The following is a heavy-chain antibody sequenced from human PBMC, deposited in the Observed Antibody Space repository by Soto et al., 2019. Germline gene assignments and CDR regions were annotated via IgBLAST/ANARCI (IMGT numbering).Heavy chain of an antibody. V-gene: IGHV3-48*04. D-gene: IGHD2-2*01. CDR3: ARDLVLGGGYQLPFDY. CDR2: ISSSGSTI. J-gene: IGHJ4*02. CDR1: GFTFSSYA. Sequence: PGGSLRLSCAASGFTFSSYAMKWVRQAPGKGLEWVSYISSSGSTIYYADSVKGRFTISRDNAKNSLYLQMNSLRAEDTAVYYCARDLVLGGGYQLPFDYWGQGTLVTVSS.